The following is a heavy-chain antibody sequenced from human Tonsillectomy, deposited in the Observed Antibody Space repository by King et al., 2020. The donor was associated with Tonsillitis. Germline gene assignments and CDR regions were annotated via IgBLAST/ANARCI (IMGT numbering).Heavy chain of an antibody. D-gene: IGHD6-19*01. CDR1: GFTFSSYG. Sequence: VQLVESGGGVVQPGRALRLSCSASGFTFSSYGMHWVRQAPGKGLEWVAVISYDENNKYYADSVKGRFTISRDNSKNTLYLQMNSLRAEDTAVYYCARDPSIGWYFYYWGQGTLVTVSS. CDR3: ARDPSIGWYFYY. V-gene: IGHV3-33*05. J-gene: IGHJ4*02. CDR2: ISYDENNK.